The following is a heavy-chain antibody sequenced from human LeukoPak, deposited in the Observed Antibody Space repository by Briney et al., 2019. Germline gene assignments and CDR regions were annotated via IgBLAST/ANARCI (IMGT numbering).Heavy chain of an antibody. CDR1: GGSISSGSYY. CDR2: IYTSGST. CDR3: ARAYYDFWSGEVPGWFDP. D-gene: IGHD3-3*01. Sequence: SETLSLTCTVSGGSISSGSYYWSWIRQPAGKGLEWIVRIYTSGSTNYNPSLKSRVTISVDTSKNQFSLKLSSVTAADTAVYYCARAYYDFWSGEVPGWFDPWGQGTLVTVSS. J-gene: IGHJ5*02. V-gene: IGHV4-61*02.